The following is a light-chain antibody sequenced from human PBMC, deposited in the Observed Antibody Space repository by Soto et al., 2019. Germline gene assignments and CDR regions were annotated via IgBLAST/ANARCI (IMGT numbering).Light chain of an antibody. CDR3: QQYNNWFRPT. CDR1: QSVSSN. CDR2: DAS. V-gene: IGKV3-15*01. Sequence: EIVMTQSPATLSVSPGERATLSCRASQSVSSNLAWYQQKPGQAPRLLIYDASTRATGIPARFSDSVSGTEFTLTISSLQSEDFAVYYCQQYNNWFRPTLGQGTKVEIK. J-gene: IGKJ1*01.